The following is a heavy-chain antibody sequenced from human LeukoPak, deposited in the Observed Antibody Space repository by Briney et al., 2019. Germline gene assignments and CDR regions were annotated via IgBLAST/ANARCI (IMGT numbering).Heavy chain of an antibody. V-gene: IGHV4-38-2*02. CDR1: GYSISSGFY. CDR2: IFHSGST. D-gene: IGHD6-6*01. CDR3: ARDQYIAARPGHKHFPDY. Sequence: SETLSLTCSVSGYSISSGFYWGWIRPPPGKGLEWIGSIFHSGSTYYKSSLKSRVTISVDTSKNQFSLKLSSVTAADTAVYYCARDQYIAARPGHKHFPDYWGQGTLVTVSS. J-gene: IGHJ4*02.